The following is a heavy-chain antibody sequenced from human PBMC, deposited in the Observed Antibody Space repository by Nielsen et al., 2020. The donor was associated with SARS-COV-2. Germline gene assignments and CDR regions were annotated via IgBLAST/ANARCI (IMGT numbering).Heavy chain of an antibody. D-gene: IGHD3-22*01. CDR2: IYHSGST. V-gene: IGHV4-4*02. Sequence: SETLSLTCAVSGGSISSSNWWSWVRQPPGQGLEWIGEIYHSGSTNYNPSLKSRVTISVDKSKNQFSLKLSSVTAADTAVYYCARAFSSWIVVVINAFDIWGQGTMVTVSS. J-gene: IGHJ3*02. CDR3: ARAFSSWIVVVINAFDI. CDR1: GGSISSSNW.